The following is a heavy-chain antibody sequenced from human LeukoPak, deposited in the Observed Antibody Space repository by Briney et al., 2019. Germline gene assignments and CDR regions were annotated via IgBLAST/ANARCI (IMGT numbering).Heavy chain of an antibody. CDR3: AKAYLGYSSGWYWFDP. D-gene: IGHD6-19*01. J-gene: IGHJ5*02. CDR2: ISYDGSNK. CDR1: GFTFSSYG. V-gene: IGHV3-30*18. Sequence: GGSLRLSCAASGFTFSSYGMHWVRQAPGKGLEWVAVISYDGSNKYYADSVKGRFTISRDNSKNTLYLQMNSLRAEDTAVYYCAKAYLGYSSGWYWFDPWGQGTLVTVSS.